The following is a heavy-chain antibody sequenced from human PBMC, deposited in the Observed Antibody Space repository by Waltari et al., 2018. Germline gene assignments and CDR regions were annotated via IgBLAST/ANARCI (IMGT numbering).Heavy chain of an antibody. V-gene: IGHV3-53*01. Sequence: EEQVVESGGGLIQPGGSLRLSCAASGFTVRSNYMSWVRQAPGKGLEWISILHTNTNTYYADSVRGRFTVSRDNSKNTLFLLMNSLRADDTAVYFCVRVRSSSGYYHPDWYFDVWGRGTLVTVSS. D-gene: IGHD3-22*01. CDR2: LHTNTNT. J-gene: IGHJ2*01. CDR3: VRVRSSSGYYHPDWYFDV. CDR1: GFTVRSNY.